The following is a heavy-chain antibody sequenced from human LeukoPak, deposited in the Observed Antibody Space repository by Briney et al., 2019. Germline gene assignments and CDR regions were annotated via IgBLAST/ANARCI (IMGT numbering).Heavy chain of an antibody. V-gene: IGHV3-23*01. J-gene: IGHJ2*01. Sequence: QPGGSLRLSCAASGFTFSTYWMHWVRQAPGKGLEWVSTISGRGDSIYYADSVKGRFTISRDNSRNTLYLQMNTLRAEDTAVYYCAKAIAAPVWYFDLWGRGTLVTVSS. CDR2: ISGRGDSI. CDR1: GFTFSTYW. D-gene: IGHD6-13*01. CDR3: AKAIAAPVWYFDL.